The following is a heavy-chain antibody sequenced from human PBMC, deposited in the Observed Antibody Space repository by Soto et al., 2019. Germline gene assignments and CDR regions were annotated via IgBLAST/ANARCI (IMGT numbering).Heavy chain of an antibody. V-gene: IGHV1-18*01. CDR3: ARDHVVNYYDSSGCNDY. J-gene: IGHJ4*02. Sequence: RASVKVSCKASGYTFTSYGISWVRQAPGQGLEWMGWISAYNGNTNYAQKLQGRVTMTTDTSTSTAYMELRSLRSDDTAVYYCARDHVVNYYDSSGCNDYWGQGTLVTVSS. D-gene: IGHD3-22*01. CDR1: GYTFTSYG. CDR2: ISAYNGNT.